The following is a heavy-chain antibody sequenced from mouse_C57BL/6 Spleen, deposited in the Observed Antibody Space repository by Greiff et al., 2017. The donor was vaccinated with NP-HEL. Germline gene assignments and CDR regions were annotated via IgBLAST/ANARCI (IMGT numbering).Heavy chain of an antibody. J-gene: IGHJ3*01. CDR3: ARGALYEGNDVAY. CDR1: GYTFTSYW. V-gene: IGHV1-64*01. CDR2: IHPNSGST. Sequence: QVQLQQPGAELVKPGASVKLSCKASGYTFTSYWMHWVKQRPGQGLEWIGMIHPNSGSTNYNEKFKSKATLTVDKSSSTAYMQLSSLTSADSAVYSCARGALYEGNDVAYWGQGARVTVAA. D-gene: IGHD2-2*01.